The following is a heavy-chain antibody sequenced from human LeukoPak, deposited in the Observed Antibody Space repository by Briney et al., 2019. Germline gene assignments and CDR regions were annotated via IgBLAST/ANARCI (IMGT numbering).Heavy chain of an antibody. CDR2: IQYDGSNE. D-gene: IGHD1-1*01. CDR3: AKTGNPATGDY. CDR1: GFTFSSYG. J-gene: IGHJ4*02. V-gene: IGHV3-30*02. Sequence: GGSLRLSCAASGFTFSSYGMHWVRQAPGKGLEWVAYIQYDGSNEQYAHSVKGRFRISRDSSKNILYPQMNSLRAEDTAVYYCAKTGNPATGDYWGQGTLVTVSS.